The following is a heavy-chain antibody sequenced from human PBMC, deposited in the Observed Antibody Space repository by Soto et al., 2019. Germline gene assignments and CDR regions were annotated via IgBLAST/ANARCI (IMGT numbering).Heavy chain of an antibody. D-gene: IGHD1-26*01. V-gene: IGHV1-69*01. J-gene: IGHJ6*02. CDR2: IIPMFGIG. Sequence: QVQLVQSGAEVKMPGSSVRVSCKASGGSFSNYAISWVRQAPGQGLEWMGGIIPMFGIGNYAEKFLGRVTITADESTSTRHMELSSLRSEDTAVYFCPRAYRENYFYAMDVWGQGTTVTVSS. CDR3: PRAYRENYFYAMDV. CDR1: GGSFSNYA.